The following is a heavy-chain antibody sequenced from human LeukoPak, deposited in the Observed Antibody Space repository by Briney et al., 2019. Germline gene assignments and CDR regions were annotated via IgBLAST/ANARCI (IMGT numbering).Heavy chain of an antibody. CDR3: ARDFAWGYGGAPIDDNWLDP. Sequence: GASVKVSCKASGYIFSNYGISWVRQAPGHGLEWMGWISSAGNTDYAPKFQDRATMTTDTSTRTAYIELRSLRFDDTAVYYCARDFAWGYGGAPIDDNWLDPWGQGTLVTVSS. CDR2: ISSAGNT. J-gene: IGHJ5*02. V-gene: IGHV1-18*01. CDR1: GYIFSNYG. D-gene: IGHD5-12*01.